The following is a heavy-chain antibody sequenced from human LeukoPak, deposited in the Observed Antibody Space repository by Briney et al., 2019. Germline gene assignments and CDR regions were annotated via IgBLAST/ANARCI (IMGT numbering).Heavy chain of an antibody. CDR2: INHNSGGS. CDR1: GYTFTGYY. J-gene: IGHJ4*02. D-gene: IGHD6-19*01. Sequence: ASVKVSCKASGYTFTGYYMHWVRQAPGQGREWMGWINHNSGGSNFAQKFQGRVTMTSDTSIRRAYMELSRLRSDDTAVYYCARDAGGGSGWPVYWGQGTLVTVSS. CDR3: ARDAGGGSGWPVY. V-gene: IGHV1-2*02.